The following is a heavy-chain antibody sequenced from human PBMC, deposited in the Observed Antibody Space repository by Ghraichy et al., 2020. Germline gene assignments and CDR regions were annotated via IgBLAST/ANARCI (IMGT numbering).Heavy chain of an antibody. CDR2: ISGYGGNT. CDR1: GYTFTSFG. D-gene: IGHD6-19*01. CDR3: ARDLQGSGWLHRMDV. Sequence: ASVKVSCKTSGYTFTSFGITWVRQAPGQGLEWMGWISGYGGNTKYAQKVEGRVSMTSDPSTTTVYMELRRLTSDDTATYFCARDLQGSGWLHRMDVWGQGTTVIVSS. J-gene: IGHJ6*02. V-gene: IGHV1-18*01.